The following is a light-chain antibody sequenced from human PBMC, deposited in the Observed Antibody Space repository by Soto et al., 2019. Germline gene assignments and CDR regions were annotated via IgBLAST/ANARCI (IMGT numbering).Light chain of an antibody. CDR1: QSVSSSS. Sequence: EIVLTPSPDTMSLSAGEGATLSCRASQSVSSSSLAWYQQRPGQPPRLLIYGASSRATGIPDRFSGSGSGTDFTLSISRLEPEDFALYYCQQYGASPFTFGGGTKVDIK. V-gene: IGKV3-20*01. J-gene: IGKJ4*01. CDR2: GAS. CDR3: QQYGASPFT.